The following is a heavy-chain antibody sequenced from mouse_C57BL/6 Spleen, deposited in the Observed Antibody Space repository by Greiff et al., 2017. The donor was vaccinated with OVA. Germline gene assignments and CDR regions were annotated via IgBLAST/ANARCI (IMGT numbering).Heavy chain of an antibody. CDR1: GYTFTSYW. V-gene: IGHV1-55*01. D-gene: IGHD1-3*01. Sequence: QVQLQQPGAELVKPGASVKMSCKASGYTFTSYWITWVKQRPGQGLEWIGDIYPGSGSTNYNEKFKSKATLTVDTSSSTAYMQLSSLTSEDSAVYCCARVKSRTGDYAMDYWGQGTSVTVSS. CDR2: IYPGSGST. J-gene: IGHJ4*01. CDR3: ARVKSRTGDYAMDY.